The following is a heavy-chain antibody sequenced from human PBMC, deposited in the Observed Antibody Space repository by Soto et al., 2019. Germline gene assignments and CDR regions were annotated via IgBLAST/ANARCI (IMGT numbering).Heavy chain of an antibody. CDR2: ISYDGSKK. Sequence: GGSLRLSCAASGFTFSNYGMHWVRQAPGKGLEWVAVISYDGSKKYYADAVKGRFTISRDNSKNTLYLQMHSLRAEDTAVYYCATTFYSGPDWGQGTRVTVSS. CDR1: GFTFSNYG. D-gene: IGHD5-12*01. CDR3: ATTFYSGPD. J-gene: IGHJ4*02. V-gene: IGHV3-30*03.